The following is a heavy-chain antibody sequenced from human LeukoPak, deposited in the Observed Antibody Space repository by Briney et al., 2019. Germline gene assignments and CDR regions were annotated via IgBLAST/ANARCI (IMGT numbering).Heavy chain of an antibody. Sequence: SETLSLTCTVSGGPISSTSYYWGWIRQPPGKGLEWIGSIYYSGSTYYTPSLRSRVTISVDTSKNQFSLKLSSVTAADTAVYYCARDRAVAGGSEYFQHWGQGTLVTVSS. D-gene: IGHD6-19*01. CDR2: IYYSGST. J-gene: IGHJ1*01. CDR1: GGPISSTSYY. CDR3: ARDRAVAGGSEYFQH. V-gene: IGHV4-39*07.